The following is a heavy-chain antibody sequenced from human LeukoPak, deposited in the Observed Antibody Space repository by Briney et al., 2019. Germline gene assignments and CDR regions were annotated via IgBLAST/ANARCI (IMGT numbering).Heavy chain of an antibody. CDR2: IGYSGGDI. D-gene: IGHD2-15*01. Sequence: GGSLRLSCAASGFTFSSYAMTWVRQAPGKGLEWVSVIGYSGGDIQYADSVKGRFTISRDNSKNTLYLQMNSLRVEDTAVYYCAKGSYCSGGSCYFPSIGVLLDVWGQGTTVTVSS. CDR3: AKGSYCSGGSCYFPSIGVLLDV. J-gene: IGHJ6*02. CDR1: GFTFSSYA. V-gene: IGHV3-23*01.